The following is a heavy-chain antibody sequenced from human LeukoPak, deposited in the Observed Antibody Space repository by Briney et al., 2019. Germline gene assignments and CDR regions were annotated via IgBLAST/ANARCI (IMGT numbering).Heavy chain of an antibody. V-gene: IGHV3-23*01. J-gene: IGHJ4*02. CDR3: AKRGVAGTFYFGY. CDR2: ISSSGGST. Sequence: GGSLRLSCAASGFTFSSYAMSWVRQAPGKGLEWVSTISSSGGSTYYADSVKGRFTISRDNSKNTLYLQMNSLRADDTAVHYCAKRGVAGTFYFGYWGQGTLVTVSS. D-gene: IGHD6-19*01. CDR1: GFTFSSYA.